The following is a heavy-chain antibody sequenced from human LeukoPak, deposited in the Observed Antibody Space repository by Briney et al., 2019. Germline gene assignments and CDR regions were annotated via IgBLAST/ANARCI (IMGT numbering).Heavy chain of an antibody. CDR2: INPNSGGT. CDR3: ARSSRSWSTFDN. CDR1: GYTFTSYG. J-gene: IGHJ4*02. V-gene: IGHV1-2*02. Sequence: ASVKVSCKASGYTFTSYGISWVRQAPGQGLEWMGWINPNSGGTNYAQKFQGRVTMTRDTSISTAYMELSRLRSDDTAVYYCARSSRSWSTFDNWGQGTLVTVSS. D-gene: IGHD2-2*01.